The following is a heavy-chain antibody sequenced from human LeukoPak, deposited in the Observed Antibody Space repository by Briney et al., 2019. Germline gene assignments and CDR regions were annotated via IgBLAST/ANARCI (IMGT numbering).Heavy chain of an antibody. Sequence: PGGSLRLSCAASGFTFSSYWMSWVRQAPGKGLEWVANIKQDGSEKYYVDSVKGRFTISRDNAKNSLYLQMNSLRAEDTAVYYCARVDDKRYCSGGSCYLRPYYYYGMDVWGQGTTVTVSS. V-gene: IGHV3-7*01. CDR3: ARVDDKRYCSGGSCYLRPYYYYGMDV. CDR2: IKQDGSEK. J-gene: IGHJ6*02. CDR1: GFTFSSYW. D-gene: IGHD2-15*01.